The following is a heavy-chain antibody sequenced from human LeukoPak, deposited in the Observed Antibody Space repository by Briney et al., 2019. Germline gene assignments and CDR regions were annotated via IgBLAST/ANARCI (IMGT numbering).Heavy chain of an antibody. CDR3: ARGISSITIFGVVISGMDV. CDR1: GGSISSSRYY. J-gene: IGHJ6*02. D-gene: IGHD3-3*01. Sequence: SETLSLTCSVSGGSISSSRYYWGWIRQPPGKGLEWIGYIYYSGSTNYNPSLKSRVTISVDTSKNQFSLKLSSVTAADTAVYYCARGISSITIFGVVISGMDVWGQGTTVTVSS. CDR2: IYYSGST. V-gene: IGHV4-61*05.